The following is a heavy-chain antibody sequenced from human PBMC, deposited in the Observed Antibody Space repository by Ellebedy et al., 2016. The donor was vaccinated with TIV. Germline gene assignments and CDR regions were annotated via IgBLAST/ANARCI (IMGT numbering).Heavy chain of an antibody. Sequence: ASVKVSXXASGYTFTSYGISWVRQAPGQGLEWMGWISAYNGNTNYAQKLQGRVTMTTDTSTSTAYMELRSLRSDDTAVYYCARVADSSWYEYIDYWGQGTLVTVSS. J-gene: IGHJ4*02. CDR3: ARVADSSWYEYIDY. CDR1: GYTFTSYG. CDR2: ISAYNGNT. D-gene: IGHD6-13*01. V-gene: IGHV1-18*04.